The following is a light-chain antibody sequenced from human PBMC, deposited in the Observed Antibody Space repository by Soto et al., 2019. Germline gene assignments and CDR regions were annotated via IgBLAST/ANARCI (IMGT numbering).Light chain of an antibody. CDR2: SND. J-gene: IGLJ2*01. Sequence: QSVLTQPPSASGTPGQRVTISCSGSSSNIGSYAVNWYQQLPGTAPKLLIYSNDQRPSGVPDRFSGSNSGNTATLTISRVEAGDEADYYCQVWDGSGEHVVFGGGTKLTVL. CDR3: QVWDGSGEHVV. CDR1: SSNIGSYA. V-gene: IGLV1-44*01.